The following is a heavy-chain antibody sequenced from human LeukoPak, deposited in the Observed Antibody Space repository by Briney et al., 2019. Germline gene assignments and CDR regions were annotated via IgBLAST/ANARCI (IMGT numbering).Heavy chain of an antibody. D-gene: IGHD5-24*01. CDR3: ASGRDGYNFRGYYFDY. J-gene: IGHJ4*02. Sequence: SETLSLTCTVSGGSISSSSYYWGWIRQPPGKGLEWIGSIYYSGSTYYNPSLKSRVTISVDTSKNQFSLKLSSVTAADTAVYYCASGRDGYNFRGYYFDYWGQGTLVTVSS. CDR1: GGSISSSSYY. CDR2: IYYSGST. V-gene: IGHV4-39*07.